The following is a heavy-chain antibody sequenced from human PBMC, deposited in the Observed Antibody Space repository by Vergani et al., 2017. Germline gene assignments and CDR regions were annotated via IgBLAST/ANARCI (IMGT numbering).Heavy chain of an antibody. Sequence: EVQLAESGGGLVQPGGSLRLSCAASGFTFSSYAMSWVRQAPGKGLEWVSGISGSGGFTYYADSVKGRFTISRDNSKNTMFLQMNNLRAEDTAVYYCAKDNVPGYYDSSGYCDYWGQGTLVTVSS. J-gene: IGHJ4*02. CDR1: GFTFSSYA. CDR3: AKDNVPGYYDSSGYCDY. V-gene: IGHV3-23*04. CDR2: ISGSGGFT. D-gene: IGHD3-22*01.